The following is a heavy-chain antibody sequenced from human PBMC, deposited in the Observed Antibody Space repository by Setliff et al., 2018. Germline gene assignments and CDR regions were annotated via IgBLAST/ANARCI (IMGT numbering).Heavy chain of an antibody. CDR1: GASINSHY. V-gene: IGHV4-59*11. CDR2: FFYSGDS. Sequence: SETLSLTCTVSGASINSHYWSWIRQPPGKGLAWIGLFFYSGDSRYNPSLKSRVTMSVDASRNQFSLKLSSVTAADTAIYYCARDRSYYASGSFTKWFDYWGQGTLVTVSS. CDR3: ARDRSYYASGSFTKWFDY. D-gene: IGHD3-10*01. J-gene: IGHJ4*02.